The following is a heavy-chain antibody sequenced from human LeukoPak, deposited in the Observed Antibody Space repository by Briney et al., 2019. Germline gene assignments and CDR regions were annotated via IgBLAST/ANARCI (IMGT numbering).Heavy chain of an antibody. D-gene: IGHD3-22*01. CDR1: GFTVSSNY. Sequence: PGGSLRLSCAASGFTVSSNYMSWVRQAPGKGLEWVSVIYSGGSTYYADSVKGRFTISRDNSKNTLYLQMNSLRAEDTAVYYCARSSIVAVLYYWGQGTLVTVSS. CDR3: ARSSIVAVLYY. J-gene: IGHJ4*02. CDR2: IYSGGST. V-gene: IGHV3-66*01.